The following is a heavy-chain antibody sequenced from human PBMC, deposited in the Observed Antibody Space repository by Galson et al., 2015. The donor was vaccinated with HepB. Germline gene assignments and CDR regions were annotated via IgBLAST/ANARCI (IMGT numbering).Heavy chain of an antibody. CDR1: GFTFSSYA. Sequence: SLRLSCAAPGFTFSSYAMSWVRQAPGRGLEWVSTISASGDSTYYADSVKGQFTISRDNSKNTLYLQMNSLRAEDTALYYCARKGPPRDAFDVWGRGTVVTVSS. CDR2: ISASGDST. J-gene: IGHJ3*01. CDR3: ARKGPPRDAFDV. V-gene: IGHV3-23*01.